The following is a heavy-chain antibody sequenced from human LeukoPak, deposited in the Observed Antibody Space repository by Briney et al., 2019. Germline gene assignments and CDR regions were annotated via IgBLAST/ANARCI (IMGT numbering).Heavy chain of an antibody. CDR1: GGSISSYY. V-gene: IGHV4-59*01. Sequence: ASETLSLTCTVSGGSISSYYWSWIRQPPGKGLEWIGYIYYSGSTNYNPSLKSRVTISVDTSKNQFSLKLSSVTAADTAVYYCASFRRQRVDYWGQGTLVTVPS. D-gene: IGHD1-14*01. CDR3: ASFRRQRVDY. J-gene: IGHJ4*02. CDR2: IYYSGST.